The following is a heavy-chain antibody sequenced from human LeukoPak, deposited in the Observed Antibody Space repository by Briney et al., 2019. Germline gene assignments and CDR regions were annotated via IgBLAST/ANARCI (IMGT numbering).Heavy chain of an antibody. V-gene: IGHV3-33*01. CDR3: ARDATRAPYYFDY. CDR1: GFTISSYG. Sequence: GGSLRLSCAASGFTISSYGMHWVRQAPGKGLEWVAVIWYDGSNKYYADSVKGRFTISRDNSKNTLYLQMNSLRAEDTAVYYCARDATRAPYYFDYWGQGTLVTVSS. CDR2: IWYDGSNK. J-gene: IGHJ4*02.